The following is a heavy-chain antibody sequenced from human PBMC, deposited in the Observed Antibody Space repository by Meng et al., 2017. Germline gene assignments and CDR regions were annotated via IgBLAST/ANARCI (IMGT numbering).Heavy chain of an antibody. J-gene: IGHJ3*02. V-gene: IGHV4-59*01. CDR1: GGSISSYY. CDR3: AKRIAVAGGGDAFDI. CDR2: IYYSGST. D-gene: IGHD6-19*01. Sequence: GSLRLSCTVSGGSISSYYWSWIRQPPGKGLEWIGYIYYSGSTNYNPSLKSRVTISVDTSKNQFSLKLSSVTAADTAVYYCAKRIAVAGGGDAFDIWGHGTMVTVSS.